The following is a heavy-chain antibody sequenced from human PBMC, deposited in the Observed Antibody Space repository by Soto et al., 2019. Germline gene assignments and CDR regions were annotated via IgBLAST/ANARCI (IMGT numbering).Heavy chain of an antibody. D-gene: IGHD6-13*01. Sequence: QVHLVQSGAEVKKPGASVKVSCKASGHTFPSYYVHWVRQAPGQGLQWMGIINRSTGSTTYAQKLPDRVTMGRDASTYAVYMALTGLRSGETAIYYCASRGGKPAGGRSYYYGMDVWFQGTTVTVSS. V-gene: IGHV1-46*04. CDR3: ASRGGKPAGGRSYYYGMDV. J-gene: IGHJ6*02. CDR1: GHTFPSYY. CDR2: INRSTGST.